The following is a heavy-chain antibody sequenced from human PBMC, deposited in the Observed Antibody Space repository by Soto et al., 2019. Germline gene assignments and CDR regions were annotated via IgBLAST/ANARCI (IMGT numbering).Heavy chain of an antibody. D-gene: IGHD2-15*01. Sequence: GASVKVSCKASGYTFTGYYMHWVRQAPGQGLEWMGWINPNSGGTNYAQKFQGWVTMTRDTSISTAYMELSRLRSDDTAVYYCARGVVVAATRYYYYGMDVWGQGTTVTVSS. V-gene: IGHV1-2*04. CDR1: GYTFTGYY. CDR3: ARGVVVAATRYYYYGMDV. CDR2: INPNSGGT. J-gene: IGHJ6*02.